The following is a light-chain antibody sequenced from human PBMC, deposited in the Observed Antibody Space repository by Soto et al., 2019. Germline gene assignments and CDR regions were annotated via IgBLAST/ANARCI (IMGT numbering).Light chain of an antibody. CDR1: SSDVGGYNY. Sequence: QAALTQPASVCGSPGQSITISCTGTSSDVGGYNYVSWYQQHPGKAPKLMIYDVTNRPSGVSNRFSGSKSGNTASLTISGLQAEDEADYYCSSYRSSSTFVVFGGGTKLTVL. V-gene: IGLV2-14*01. CDR2: DVT. CDR3: SSYRSSSTFVV. J-gene: IGLJ2*01.